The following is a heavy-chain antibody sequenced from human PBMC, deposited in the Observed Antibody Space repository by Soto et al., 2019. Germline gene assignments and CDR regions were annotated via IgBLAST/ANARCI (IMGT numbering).Heavy chain of an antibody. CDR3: AGLYSSSSGYYYGMDV. CDR2: IYYSGST. J-gene: IGHJ6*02. CDR1: GGSISSSSYY. Sequence: PSETLSLTCTVSGGSISSSSYYWGWIRQPPGKGLEWIGSIYYSGSTYYNPSLKSRVTISVDTSKNQFSLKLSSVTAADTAVYYCAGLYSSSSGYYYGMDVWGQGTTVTVS. V-gene: IGHV4-39*01. D-gene: IGHD6-13*01.